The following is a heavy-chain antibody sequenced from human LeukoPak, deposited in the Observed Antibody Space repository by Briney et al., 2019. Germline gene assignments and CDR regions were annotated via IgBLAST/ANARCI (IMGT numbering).Heavy chain of an antibody. CDR3: ARGPYYYASSGYTNWFDP. CDR1: GGSFSGYY. V-gene: IGHV4-34*01. Sequence: SETLSLTCAVYGGSFSGYYWSWIRQPPGKGLEWIGEINHSGSTNYNPSLKSRVTISVDTSKNQFSLKLSSVTAADTAVYYCARGPYYYASSGYTNWFDPWGQGTLVTVSS. CDR2: INHSGST. D-gene: IGHD3-22*01. J-gene: IGHJ5*02.